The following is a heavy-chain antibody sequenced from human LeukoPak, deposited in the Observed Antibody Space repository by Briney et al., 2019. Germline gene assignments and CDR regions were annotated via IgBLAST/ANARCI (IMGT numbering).Heavy chain of an antibody. J-gene: IGHJ3*02. D-gene: IGHD6-19*01. Sequence: GGSLRLSCAASGFTFSSYAMSWVRQAPGKGLEWVSAISGSGGSTYYADSVKGRFTISRDNSKNTLYLQMNSLRAEDTAVYYCAKEPMGWLVLSGAFDIWGQGTMVTVSS. CDR2: ISGSGGST. V-gene: IGHV3-23*01. CDR3: AKEPMGWLVLSGAFDI. CDR1: GFTFSSYA.